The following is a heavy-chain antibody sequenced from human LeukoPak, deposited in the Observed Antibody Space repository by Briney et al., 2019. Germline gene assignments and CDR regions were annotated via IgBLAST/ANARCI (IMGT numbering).Heavy chain of an antibody. CDR1: GFTFSDHY. CDR2: ISGSSHYT. CDR3: ARVTLYGESALDY. V-gene: IGHV3-11*06. J-gene: IGHJ4*02. Sequence: GGSLRLSCAASGFTFSDHYMSWIRQAPGKGLEWVSYISGSSHYTNTADSVKGRFTISRDNAKNSLYLQMNSLRTEDTAIYYCARVTLYGESALDYWGQGTLVTVSS. D-gene: IGHD4-17*01.